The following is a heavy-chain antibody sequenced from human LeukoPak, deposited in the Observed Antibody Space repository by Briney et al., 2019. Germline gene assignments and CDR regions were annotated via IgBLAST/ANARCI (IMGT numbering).Heavy chain of an antibody. CDR3: ARGHRSSWQNYYYYGMDV. J-gene: IGHJ6*04. Sequence: PGGSLRLSCAASGFTFSSYAMHWVRQAPGKGLEWVAVISFDGSNKYNADSVKGRFTISRDNSKNTLYLQMNGLRAEDSAVFYCARGHRSSWQNYYYYGMDVWGKETTVTVSS. CDR2: ISFDGSNK. CDR1: GFTFSSYA. D-gene: IGHD6-13*01. V-gene: IGHV3-30*04.